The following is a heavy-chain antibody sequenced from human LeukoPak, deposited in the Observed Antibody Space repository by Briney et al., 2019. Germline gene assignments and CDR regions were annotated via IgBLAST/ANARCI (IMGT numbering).Heavy chain of an antibody. Sequence: ASVKVSCKASGYTFTGYYMHWVRQAPGQGLEWMGWINPNSGGTNYAQKFQGRVTMTRDTSISTAYMELSRLRSDDTAVYYCARAQVTMVRGVVDLHIRFDHWGQGTLVTVSS. CDR2: INPNSGGT. CDR3: ARAQVTMVRGVVDLHIRFDH. D-gene: IGHD3-10*01. CDR1: GYTFTGYY. V-gene: IGHV1-2*02. J-gene: IGHJ4*02.